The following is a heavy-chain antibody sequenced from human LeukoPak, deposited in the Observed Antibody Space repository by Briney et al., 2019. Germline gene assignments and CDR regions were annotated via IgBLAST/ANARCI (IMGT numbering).Heavy chain of an antibody. V-gene: IGHV3-21*01. CDR1: GFTFSSYS. Sequence: GGSLRLSCAASGFTFSSYSMNWVRQAPGKGLEWVSFISSSSGYIYYADSVKGRFTISRDNAKNSLYLQMNSLRAEDTAVYYCAREFGSSSGGDSWGQGTLVTVSS. CDR3: AREFGSSSGGDS. D-gene: IGHD6-6*01. CDR2: ISSSSGYI. J-gene: IGHJ4*02.